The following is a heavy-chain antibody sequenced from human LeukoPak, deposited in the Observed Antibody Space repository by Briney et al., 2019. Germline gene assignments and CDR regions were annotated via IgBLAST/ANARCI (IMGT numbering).Heavy chain of an antibody. V-gene: IGHV3-23*01. J-gene: IGHJ4*02. CDR2: ISGSGGST. D-gene: IGHD4-23*01. Sequence: GGSLRLSCAASGFTFSSYGMSWVRQAPGKGLEWVSAISGSGGSTYYADSVKGRFTISRDNAKNTLYLQMNSLRAEDTAVYYCARTYGGNSQLDYWGQGTLVTVSS. CDR3: ARTYGGNSQLDY. CDR1: GFTFSSYG.